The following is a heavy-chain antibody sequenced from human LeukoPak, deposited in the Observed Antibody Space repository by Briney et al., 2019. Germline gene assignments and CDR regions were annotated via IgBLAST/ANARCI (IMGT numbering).Heavy chain of an antibody. Sequence: ASVKVSCKASGYTFTSYDINWVRQATGQGLEWMGWMNANSGNTGYAQKFQGRVTMTRNTSISTAYMELRSLRSDDTAVYYCARGLTGYCSAGSCYPSDYYYGMDVWGQGTTVTASS. J-gene: IGHJ6*02. CDR3: ARGLTGYCSAGSCYPSDYYYGMDV. D-gene: IGHD2-15*01. V-gene: IGHV1-8*01. CDR2: MNANSGNT. CDR1: GYTFTSYD.